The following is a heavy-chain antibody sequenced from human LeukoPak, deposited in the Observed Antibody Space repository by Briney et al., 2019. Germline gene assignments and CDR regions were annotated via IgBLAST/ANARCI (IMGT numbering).Heavy chain of an antibody. D-gene: IGHD3-22*01. CDR1: GYTFSDSS. CDR3: VISSSGYSYYFDY. CDR2: INPSGGST. Sequence: ASVKVSCKASGYTFSDSSIHWVRQAPGQGLEWMGIINPSGGSTTYAQKFQGRVTMTRDTSTSTVYMELSSLRSDDTAVYYCVISSSGYSYYFDYWGQGTLVTVSS. J-gene: IGHJ4*02. V-gene: IGHV1-46*03.